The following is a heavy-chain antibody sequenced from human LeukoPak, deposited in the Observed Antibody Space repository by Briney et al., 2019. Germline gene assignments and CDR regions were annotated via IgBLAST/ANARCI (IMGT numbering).Heavy chain of an antibody. CDR1: GYTFTGYY. V-gene: IGHV1-2*02. CDR2: INPNSGGT. J-gene: IGHJ4*02. Sequence: ASVKVSCKASGYTFTGYYMHWVRQAPGQGLEWMGWINPNSGGTNYAQKFQGSVTMTRDTSISTAYMELSRLRSDDTAVYYCARVEYYDSSGYYCWGQGTLGTV. D-gene: IGHD3-22*01. CDR3: ARVEYYDSSGYYC.